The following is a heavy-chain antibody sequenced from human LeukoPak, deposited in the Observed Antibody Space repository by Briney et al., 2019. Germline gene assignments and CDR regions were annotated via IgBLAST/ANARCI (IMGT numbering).Heavy chain of an antibody. CDR2: INAGNGNT. J-gene: IGHJ4*02. Sequence: ASVKVSCKASGYTFTSYAMHWVRQAPGQRLEWMGWINAGNGNTKYAQNLQGRVTMTRDTSTSTAYMELRSLGSDDTAVYYCARGPVAAAGDFWGQGTLVTVSS. D-gene: IGHD6-13*01. V-gene: IGHV1-3*01. CDR3: ARGPVAAAGDF. CDR1: GYTFTSYA.